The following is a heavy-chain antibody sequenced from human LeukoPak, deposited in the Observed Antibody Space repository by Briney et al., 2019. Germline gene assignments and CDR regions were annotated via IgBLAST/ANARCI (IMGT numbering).Heavy chain of an antibody. D-gene: IGHD3-16*01. CDR2: IIPIFGTA. CDR1: GGTFTSYA. J-gene: IGHJ3*02. CDR3: ETRRGMAAFNAFDI. V-gene: IGHV1-69*05. Sequence: GASVKVSCNSSGGTFTSYAISWVRQAPGQGLEWMGGIIPIFGTANCAQKFQGRVTITTDESTSTAYMELSSMRSENTAVYYCETRRGMAAFNAFDIWGQGTMVTVSS.